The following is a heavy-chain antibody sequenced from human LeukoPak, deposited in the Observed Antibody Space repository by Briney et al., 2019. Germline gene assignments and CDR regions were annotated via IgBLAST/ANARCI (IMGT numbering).Heavy chain of an antibody. CDR1: GFTFRNYW. V-gene: IGHV3-7*01. D-gene: IGHD1-26*01. Sequence: GGSLRLSCAASGFTFRNYWMSWVRQAPGKGPEWMADIQQDGSKKYYVDSVKGRFTISRDNAKNLLYLQMNSLRVEDTALYYCARDVGTSDTSDWYFDLWGRGTLVTVSS. CDR2: IQQDGSKK. CDR3: ARDVGTSDTSDWYFDL. J-gene: IGHJ2*01.